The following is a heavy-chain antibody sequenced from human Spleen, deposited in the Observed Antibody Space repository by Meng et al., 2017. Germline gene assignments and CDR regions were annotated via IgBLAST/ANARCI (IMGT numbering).Heavy chain of an antibody. D-gene: IGHD1-7*01. CDR1: CGSITSNNR. CDR3: ARKYGNYPYYFDY. CDR2: IYHSGSA. J-gene: IGHJ4*02. V-gene: IGHV4-4*02. Sequence: QGQLQQWGAGLCKPSGTLSLTCGVSCGSITSNNRWSWVRQPPGKGLEWIGEIYHSGSANYNPSLKSRLTISVDKSKTQFSLTLSSVTAADTAVYYCARKYGNYPYYFDYWGQGTLVTVSS.